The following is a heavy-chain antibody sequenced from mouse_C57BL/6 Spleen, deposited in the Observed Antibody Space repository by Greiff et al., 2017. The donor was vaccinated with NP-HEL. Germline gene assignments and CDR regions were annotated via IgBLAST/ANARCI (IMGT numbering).Heavy chain of an antibody. Sequence: QVQLKESGAELVRPGASVTLSCKASGYTFTDYEMHWVKQTPVHGLEWIGAIDPETGGTAYNQKFKAKAILTADKSSSTAYMELRSLTSEDSAVYYCTRDLGYWGQGTTLTVSS. J-gene: IGHJ2*01. V-gene: IGHV1-15*01. CDR2: IDPETGGT. CDR3: TRDLGY. CDR1: GYTFTDYE.